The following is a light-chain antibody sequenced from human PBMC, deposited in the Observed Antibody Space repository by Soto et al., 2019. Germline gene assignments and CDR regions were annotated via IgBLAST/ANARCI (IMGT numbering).Light chain of an antibody. CDR2: SDN. J-gene: IGLJ1*01. Sequence: SVLTQPPPPSGTPGQRVTISCSGTRSNIGSNTVNWYQQLPGTAPKLLIYSDNQRPSGVPDRFSGSKSGTSAYLTISGLQVEDEAEYFCFSFTTTSTHVFGTGTKVTVL. CDR1: RSNIGSNT. CDR3: FSFTTTSTHV. V-gene: IGLV1-44*01.